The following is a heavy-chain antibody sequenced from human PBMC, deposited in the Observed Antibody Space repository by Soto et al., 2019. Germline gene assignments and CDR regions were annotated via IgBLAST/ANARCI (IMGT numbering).Heavy chain of an antibody. D-gene: IGHD1-26*01. CDR1: GGSMRSNNR. Sequence: QVQLQESGPGLVKPSGTLSLTCAVSGGSMRSNNRWSWVRQPPGKGLEWIGEIFHSGSTNYNPSLKTRVTMSVDKSKNQFSLKLSSVTAADTAVYYCARVYSGSYSDSWGQGTLVTVSS. CDR2: IFHSGST. J-gene: IGHJ4*02. CDR3: ARVYSGSYSDS. V-gene: IGHV4-4*02.